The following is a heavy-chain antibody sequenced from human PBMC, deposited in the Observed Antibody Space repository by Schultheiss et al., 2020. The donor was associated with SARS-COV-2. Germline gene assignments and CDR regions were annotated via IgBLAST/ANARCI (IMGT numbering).Heavy chain of an antibody. CDR2: ISSSSSTI. CDR1: GFTFSSYS. D-gene: IGHD6-13*01. Sequence: GGSLRLSCAASGFTFSSYSMNWVRQAPGKGLEWVSSISSSSSTIYYADSVKGRFTISRDNAKNSLYLQMNSLRAEDTAVYYCATAGIAAAGTFDYWGQGTLVTVSS. V-gene: IGHV3-48*04. CDR3: ATAGIAAAGTFDY. J-gene: IGHJ4*02.